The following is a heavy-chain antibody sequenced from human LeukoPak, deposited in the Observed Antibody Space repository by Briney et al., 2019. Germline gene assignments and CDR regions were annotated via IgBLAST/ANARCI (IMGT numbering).Heavy chain of an antibody. CDR3: ASFGSWYGFDP. J-gene: IGHJ5*02. V-gene: IGHV1-18*01. CDR1: GGTFSSYA. CDR2: ISAYNGNT. D-gene: IGHD6-13*01. Sequence: ASVKVSCKASGGTFSSYAISWVRQAPGQGLEWMGWISAYNGNTNYAQKLQGRVTMTTDTSTSTAYMELRSLRSDDTAVYYCASFGSWYGFDPWGQGTLVTVSS.